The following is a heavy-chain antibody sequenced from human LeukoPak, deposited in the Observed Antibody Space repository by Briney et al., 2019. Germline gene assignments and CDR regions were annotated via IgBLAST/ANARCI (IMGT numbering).Heavy chain of an antibody. Sequence: PGGSLRLSCAASGFTLSTYWMHWVRQGPGKGLVWVSCINSDGSRTTYADSVKGRFTISRDNAKNTLYLQMNTLRADDTAVYYCAREKVTAIRSFFDYWGQGTLVTVSS. D-gene: IGHD2-21*02. CDR2: INSDGSRT. CDR3: AREKVTAIRSFFDY. CDR1: GFTLSTYW. J-gene: IGHJ4*02. V-gene: IGHV3-74*01.